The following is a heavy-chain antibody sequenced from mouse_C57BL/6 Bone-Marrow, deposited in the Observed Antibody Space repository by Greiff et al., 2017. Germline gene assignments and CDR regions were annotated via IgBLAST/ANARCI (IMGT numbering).Heavy chain of an antibody. V-gene: IGHV14-4*01. CDR2: IVPENGDT. J-gene: IGHJ3*01. CDR1: GFNIKDDY. Sequence: VQLQQSGAELVRPGASVKLSCTASGFNIKDDYMHWVKQRPEQGLEWIGWIVPENGDTEYASKFQGKATITVDTSSNTADLQLSSLTSEDTAVYYCTRIAYWGQGTLVTVSA. CDR3: TRIAY.